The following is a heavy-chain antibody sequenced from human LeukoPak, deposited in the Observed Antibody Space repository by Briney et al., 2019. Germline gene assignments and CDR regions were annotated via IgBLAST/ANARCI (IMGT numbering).Heavy chain of an antibody. CDR1: GFTFSSYG. CDR2: IWYDGSNK. V-gene: IGHV3-33*01. Sequence: GGSLRLSCAASGFTFSSYGMHWVRQAPGKGLEWVAVIWYDGSNKYYADSVKGRFTISRDNSKNTLYLQMNSLRAEDTAVYYCARGARDSSGYVEAFDIWSQGTMVTVSS. J-gene: IGHJ3*02. D-gene: IGHD3-22*01. CDR3: ARGARDSSGYVEAFDI.